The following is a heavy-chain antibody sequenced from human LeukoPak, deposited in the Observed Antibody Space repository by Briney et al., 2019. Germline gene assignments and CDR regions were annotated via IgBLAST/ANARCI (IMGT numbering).Heavy chain of an antibody. J-gene: IGHJ2*01. Sequence: GRSLRLSCAASGFTFDNYAMHWVRQAPGKGLEWVSGISWNSGSIVYADSVKGRFTISRDNAKNSLYLQVSGLRVEDLALYYCVKAPSQHFWSGYTYWYFDLWGRGTLVTVAS. V-gene: IGHV3-9*03. CDR2: ISWNSGSI. CDR1: GFTFDNYA. D-gene: IGHD3-3*02. CDR3: VKAPSQHFWSGYTYWYFDL.